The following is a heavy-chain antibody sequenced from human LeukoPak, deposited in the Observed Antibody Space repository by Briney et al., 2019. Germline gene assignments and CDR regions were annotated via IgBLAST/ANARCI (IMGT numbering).Heavy chain of an antibody. J-gene: IGHJ4*02. CDR2: IYYSGST. CDR3: AILGALVYYFDY. D-gene: IGHD2-8*01. V-gene: IGHV4-39*01. Sequence: SETLSLTCTVSGGSISSSSYYWGWIRQPPGKGLEWIGSIYYSGSTYYNPSLKGRVTISVDTSKNQFSLKLGSVTAADTAVYYCAILGALVYYFDYWGQGTLVTVSS. CDR1: GGSISSSSYY.